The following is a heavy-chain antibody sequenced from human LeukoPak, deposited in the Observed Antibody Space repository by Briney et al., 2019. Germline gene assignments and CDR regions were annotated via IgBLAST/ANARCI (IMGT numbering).Heavy chain of an antibody. V-gene: IGHV4-34*01. J-gene: IGHJ4*02. CDR2: INHSGST. D-gene: IGHD3-16*02. CDR1: GGSFSGYY. Sequence: NPSETLSLTCAVYGGSFSGYYWSWIRQPAGKGLEWIGEINHSGSTNYNPSLKSRVTISVDTSKNQFSLKLSSVTAADTAVYYCARGSVDYVWGSYRQPYFDYWGQGTLVTVSS. CDR3: ARGSVDYVWGSYRQPYFDY.